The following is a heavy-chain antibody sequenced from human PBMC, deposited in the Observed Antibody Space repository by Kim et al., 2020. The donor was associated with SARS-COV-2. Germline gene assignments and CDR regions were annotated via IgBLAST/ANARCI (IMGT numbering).Heavy chain of an antibody. Sequence: SETLSLTCTVSGGSVSSGSYYWSWIRQPPGKGLEWIGYIYYSGSTNYNPSLKSRVTISVDTSKNQFSLTLSSVTAVDTAVYYCASTAMVGWRLDYWGQGTLVTVSS. CDR1: GGSVSSGSYY. CDR3: ASTAMVGWRLDY. D-gene: IGHD5-18*01. J-gene: IGHJ4*02. CDR2: IYYSGST. V-gene: IGHV4-61*01.